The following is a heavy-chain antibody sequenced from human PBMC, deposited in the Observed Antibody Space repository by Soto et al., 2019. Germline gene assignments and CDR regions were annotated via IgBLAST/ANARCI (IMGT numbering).Heavy chain of an antibody. CDR3: AREGPPGNWGLVY. CDR2: ISSSSSTI. CDR1: GFNFSSYS. V-gene: IGHV3-48*02. J-gene: IGHJ4*02. Sequence: GGSLRLSCAASGFNFSSYSMNWVSQAPGKGLEWVSYISSSSSTIYYADSVKGRFTISRDNAKNSLYLQMNSLRDEDTAVYYCAREGPPGNWGLVYWGQGTLVTVSS. D-gene: IGHD7-27*01.